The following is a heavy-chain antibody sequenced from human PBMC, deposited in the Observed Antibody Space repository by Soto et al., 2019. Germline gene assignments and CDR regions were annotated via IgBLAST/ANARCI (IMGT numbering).Heavy chain of an antibody. J-gene: IGHJ5*02. CDR3: AIVVPGAEAWFGP. Sequence: QVQLVQSGGEVKRPGASVKVSCKTSGYTFSNYGIPWERQSTGQRVESLGCVSLYSDGTNYAQKFQGRVAMTTDTSMTPAYMELRSLRSDDRAVYYRAIVVPGAEAWFGPWGQGTLVTVSS. CDR1: GYTFSNYG. CDR2: VSLYSDGT. V-gene: IGHV1-18*01. D-gene: IGHD2-2*01.